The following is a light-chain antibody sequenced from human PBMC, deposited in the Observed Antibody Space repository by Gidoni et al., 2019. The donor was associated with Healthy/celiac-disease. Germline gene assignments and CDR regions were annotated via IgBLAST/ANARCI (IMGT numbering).Light chain of an antibody. J-gene: IGLJ2*01. CDR1: KVGDKY. Sequence: SYELPQPPSVSVSPGQTACITCPGDKVGDKYASWYQQKPGQSPVLVIYQDSKRPSGIPERFSGSNSGNTATLTISGTQAMDEADYYCQAWDSSTAVFGGGTKLTVV. CDR3: QAWDSSTAV. CDR2: QDS. V-gene: IGLV3-1*01.